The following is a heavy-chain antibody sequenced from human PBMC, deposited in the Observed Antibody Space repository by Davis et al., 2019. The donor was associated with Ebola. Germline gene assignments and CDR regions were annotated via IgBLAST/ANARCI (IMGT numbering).Heavy chain of an antibody. V-gene: IGHV4-59*04. Sequence: PSETLSLTCTVSGDFITTYHWNWIRRSRGKGLEWIGLVHHTGGSRYNLSVKSRVTMSVDTSKSQVSLNLFSVTDTDTAVYYCARWSENLRAFADWGQGIPVTVAS. D-gene: IGHD3-3*01. CDR3: ARWSENLRAFAD. CDR2: VHHTGGS. J-gene: IGHJ4*02. CDR1: GDFITTYH.